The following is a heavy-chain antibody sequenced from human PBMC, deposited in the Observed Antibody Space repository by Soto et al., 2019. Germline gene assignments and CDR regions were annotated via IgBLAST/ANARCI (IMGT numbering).Heavy chain of an antibody. Sequence: GGSLRLSCAASGSTFNSSWMHWVRQTPGKGLVWVSRIHSDGSSTTYADFVEGRFTISRDNARNTVFLQMNSLRGEDTAVYYCARNSEGHNHWGQGTPVTVSS. J-gene: IGHJ5*02. CDR3: ARNSEGHNH. CDR2: IHSDGSST. CDR1: GSTFNSSW. V-gene: IGHV3-74*01. D-gene: IGHD2-21*01.